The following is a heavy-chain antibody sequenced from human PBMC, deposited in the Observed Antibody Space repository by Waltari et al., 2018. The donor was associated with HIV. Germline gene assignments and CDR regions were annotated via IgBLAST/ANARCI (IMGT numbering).Heavy chain of an antibody. D-gene: IGHD6-19*01. V-gene: IGHV4-61*01. CDR3: ARAKQWLIDY. CDR2: IYYSGST. Sequence: QVQLQESGPGLVKPSETLSLTCTVSGGSVSSGSYYWSWIRQPPGKGLEWIGYIYYSGSTNYNPSLKSRVTISVDTSKNQFSLKLSSVTAADTAVYYCARAKQWLIDYWGQGTLVTVSS. J-gene: IGHJ4*02. CDR1: GGSVSSGSYY.